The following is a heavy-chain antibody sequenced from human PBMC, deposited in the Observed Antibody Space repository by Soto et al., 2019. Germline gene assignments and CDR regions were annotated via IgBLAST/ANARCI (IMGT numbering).Heavy chain of an antibody. V-gene: IGHV4-4*07. CDR3: ARDTGSGPVRYYYCYGMDV. CDR1: GGSISRYY. Sequence: QVQLQESGPGLVKPSETLSLTCTVSGGSISRYYWSWIRQPAGKVLEWLGRIYTSGSTNYNPSLKSRVTMSVDTSKNQFSLKLSSVTAADTAVYYCARDTGSGPVRYYYCYGMDVWGQGTKVTVSS. D-gene: IGHD1-1*01. J-gene: IGHJ6*02. CDR2: IYTSGST.